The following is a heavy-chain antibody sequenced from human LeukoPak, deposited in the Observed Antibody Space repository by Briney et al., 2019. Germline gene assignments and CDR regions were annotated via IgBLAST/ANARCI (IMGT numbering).Heavy chain of an antibody. CDR3: AKDRRLGMGDY. Sequence: GRSLRLSCAASGFTFSSYGMHWVRQAPGKGLEWVAVISYDGSNKYYADSVKGRFTISRDNSKNTLYLQMNSLRAEDTAVYYCAKDRRLGMGDYWGQGTLVTVSS. D-gene: IGHD7-27*01. V-gene: IGHV3-30*18. CDR2: ISYDGSNK. CDR1: GFTFSSYG. J-gene: IGHJ4*02.